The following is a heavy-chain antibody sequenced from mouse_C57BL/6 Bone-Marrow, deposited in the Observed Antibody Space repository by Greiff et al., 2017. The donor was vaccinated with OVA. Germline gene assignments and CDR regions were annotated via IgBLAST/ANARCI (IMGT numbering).Heavy chain of an antibody. D-gene: IGHD1-1*01. CDR2: IYPRSGNT. CDR1: GYTFTSYG. V-gene: IGHV1-81*01. Sequence: QVQLQQSGAELARPGASVKLSCKASGYTFTSYGISWVKQRPGQGLEWIVEIYPRSGNTYYNEKFKGKATLTADKSSSTAYMELRSLTSEDSAVYFCARSLHYYGSSCFDYWGQGTTLTVSS. CDR3: ARSLHYYGSSCFDY. J-gene: IGHJ2*01.